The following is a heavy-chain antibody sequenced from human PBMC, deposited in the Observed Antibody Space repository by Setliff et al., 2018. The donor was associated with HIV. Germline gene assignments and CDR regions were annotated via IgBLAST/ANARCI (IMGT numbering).Heavy chain of an antibody. J-gene: IGHJ6*03. CDR1: GGSTDSGSYY. V-gene: IGHV4-39*07. CDR3: ARGVPWGDYYCYMDV. CDR2: INHSGST. Sequence: SETLSLTCTVSGGSTDSGSYYWAWIRQPPGKGLEWIGEINHSGSTNYNPSLKSRVTISVDASKNQFSLTLSPVTAADTAVYYCARGVPWGDYYCYMDVWGKGTTVTVSS. D-gene: IGHD3-16*01.